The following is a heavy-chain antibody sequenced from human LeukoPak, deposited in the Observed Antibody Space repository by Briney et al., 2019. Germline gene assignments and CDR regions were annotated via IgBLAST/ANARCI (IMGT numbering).Heavy chain of an antibody. J-gene: IGHJ4*02. D-gene: IGHD3-22*01. V-gene: IGHV4-34*01. CDR3: ARGLLPTFYYDSSGYRY. Sequence: SETLSLTCAVYGGSFSGYYWSWIRQPPGKGLEWIGEINHSGSTNYNPSLKSRVTISVDTSKNQFSLKLRSVTAADTDVYYCARGLLPTFYYDSSGYRYWGQGTLVTVSS. CDR1: GGSFSGYY. CDR2: INHSGST.